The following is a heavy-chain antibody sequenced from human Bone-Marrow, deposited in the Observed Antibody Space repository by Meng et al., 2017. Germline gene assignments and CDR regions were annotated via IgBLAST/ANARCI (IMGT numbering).Heavy chain of an antibody. Sequence: SETLSLTCTVSGGSISSYYWSWIRQPPGKGLEWIGYIYYSGSTNYNPSLKSRVTISVDTSKNQFSLKLSSVTAADTAVYYCARDLGRYFSSTSCYHGYYYYYGMDVWGQGTTVTVSS. D-gene: IGHD2-2*01. V-gene: IGHV4-59*01. CDR1: GGSISSYY. J-gene: IGHJ6*02. CDR3: ARDLGRYFSSTSCYHGYYYYYGMDV. CDR2: IYYSGST.